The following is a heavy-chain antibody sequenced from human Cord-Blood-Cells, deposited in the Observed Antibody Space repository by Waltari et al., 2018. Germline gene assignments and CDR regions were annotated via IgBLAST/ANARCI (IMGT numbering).Heavy chain of an antibody. Sequence: QVQLVQSRAEVKKPGASVKLSCKASGYTFTSYGISWVRQAPGHGLEWMGWVSAYNGNTNYAQKLQGRVTMTTDTSTSTAYVGLGSLRSDGTAVYYCARGDQLEWLLYFDYWGQGTLVTVAS. CDR2: VSAYNGNT. CDR3: ARGDQLEWLLYFDY. CDR1: GYTFTSYG. J-gene: IGHJ4*02. V-gene: IGHV1-18*04. D-gene: IGHD3-3*01.